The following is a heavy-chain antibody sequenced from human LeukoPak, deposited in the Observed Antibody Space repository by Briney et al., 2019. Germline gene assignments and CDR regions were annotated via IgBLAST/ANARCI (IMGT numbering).Heavy chain of an antibody. V-gene: IGHV1-2*02. Sequence: GASVKVSCKASGYTFTSYYMHWVRQAPGQGLEWMGWINPNSGGANYAQKFQGRVTMTRDTSISTAYMELSRLTSDDTALYYCARVVIRRHYESSGYYYDDPWGQGTLVTVSS. J-gene: IGHJ5*02. D-gene: IGHD3-22*01. CDR2: INPNSGGA. CDR3: ARVVIRRHYESSGYYYDDP. CDR1: GYTFTSYY.